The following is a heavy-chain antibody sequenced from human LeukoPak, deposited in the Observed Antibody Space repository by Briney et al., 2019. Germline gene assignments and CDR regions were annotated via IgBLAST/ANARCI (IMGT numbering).Heavy chain of an antibody. Sequence: GGSLRLSCVVSGFTVSSNYMSWVRRAPGKGLEGVSVLYSGGSTNYADSVKGRFTISRDNSKNTVYLQMNSLRSEDTAVYYCARVRFLEWLSFDYWGRGTLVTVSS. CDR2: LYSGGST. D-gene: IGHD3-3*01. V-gene: IGHV3-66*01. CDR3: ARVRFLEWLSFDY. CDR1: GFTVSSNY. J-gene: IGHJ4*02.